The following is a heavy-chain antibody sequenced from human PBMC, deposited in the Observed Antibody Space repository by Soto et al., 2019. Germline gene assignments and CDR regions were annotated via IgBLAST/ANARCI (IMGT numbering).Heavy chain of an antibody. D-gene: IGHD2-2*01. Sequence: SVKVSCKASGGTFSSYAISWVRQAPGQGLEWMGGIIPIFGTANYAQKFQGWVTMTRDTSISTAYMELSRLRSDDTAVYYCARSIVVVPAAISPYYGMDVWGQGTTVTVSS. CDR3: ARSIVVVPAAISPYYGMDV. V-gene: IGHV1-69*05. J-gene: IGHJ6*02. CDR2: IIPIFGTA. CDR1: GGTFSSYA.